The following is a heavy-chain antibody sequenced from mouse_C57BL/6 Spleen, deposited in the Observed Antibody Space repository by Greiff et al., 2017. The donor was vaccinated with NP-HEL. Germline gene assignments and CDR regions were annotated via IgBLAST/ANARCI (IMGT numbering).Heavy chain of an antibody. CDR3: ARCAYYSNYDWYFDV. CDR1: GYTFTSYG. CDR2: IYPRSGNT. V-gene: IGHV1-81*01. D-gene: IGHD2-5*01. J-gene: IGHJ1*03. Sequence: VQRVESGAELARPGASVKLSCKASGYTFTSYGISWVKQRTGQGLEWIGEIYPRSGNTYYNEKFKGKATLTADKSSSTAYMELRSLISEDSAVYFCARCAYYSNYDWYFDVWGTGTTVTVSS.